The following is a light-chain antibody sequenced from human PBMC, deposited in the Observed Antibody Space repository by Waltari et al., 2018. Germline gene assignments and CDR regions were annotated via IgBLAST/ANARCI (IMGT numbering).Light chain of an antibody. CDR2: DVN. V-gene: IGLV2-14*03. Sequence: QSALTQPASVSGSPGQSITISCTGTSSDVGGYNYVSWYQHHPGKAPKIMIYDVNDRPSGVSNRFSGSKSGNTASLTISGLQAEDEADYYCSSYRRSGIVVFGGGTKLTVL. J-gene: IGLJ2*01. CDR1: SSDVGGYNY. CDR3: SSYRRSGIVV.